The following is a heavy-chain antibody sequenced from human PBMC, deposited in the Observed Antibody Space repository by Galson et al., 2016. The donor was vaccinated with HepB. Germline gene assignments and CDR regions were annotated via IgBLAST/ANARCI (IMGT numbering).Heavy chain of an antibody. CDR1: GITFSRYA. V-gene: IGHV3-23*01. D-gene: IGHD2-2*01. CDR3: AKAQGPHHQMYRYFDY. Sequence: SLRLSCAASGITFSRYAMSWVRQAPGKGLEWVSGLSDSGGSTDYTGSVKGRFTISRDNSKNTLYLQMNSLRAEDTAVYYCAKAQGPHHQMYRYFDYWGQGTLVTVSS. J-gene: IGHJ4*02. CDR2: LSDSGGST.